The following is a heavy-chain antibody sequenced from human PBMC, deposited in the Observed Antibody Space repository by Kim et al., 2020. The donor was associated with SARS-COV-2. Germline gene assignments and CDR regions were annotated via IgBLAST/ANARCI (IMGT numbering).Heavy chain of an antibody. D-gene: IGHD2-2*02. J-gene: IGHJ2*01. Sequence: GSLRLSCAASGFTFSNYDMNWVRQAPGKGLEWVSSISDYYGGMYADSVRGRFTISRDNSKNTVFLQMNSLRAEDTAVYYCAKSIPHWYFDLWGRGSLVTVSS. V-gene: IGHV3-23*01. CDR3: AKSIPHWYFDL. CDR1: GFTFSNYD. CDR2: ISDYYGGM.